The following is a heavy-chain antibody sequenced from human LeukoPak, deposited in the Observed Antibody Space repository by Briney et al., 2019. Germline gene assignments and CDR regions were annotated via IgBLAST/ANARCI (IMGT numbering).Heavy chain of an antibody. CDR3: AKDLPSSWYALIDY. CDR2: ISGSGGST. CDR1: GFTFSSYA. Sequence: PGGSLRLSCAASGFTFSSYAMSWVRQAPGKWLEWVSAISGSGGSTYYADSVKGRFTISRDNSKNTLYLQMNSLRAEDTAVYYCAKDLPSSWYALIDYWGQGTLVTVSS. J-gene: IGHJ4*02. V-gene: IGHV3-23*01. D-gene: IGHD6-13*01.